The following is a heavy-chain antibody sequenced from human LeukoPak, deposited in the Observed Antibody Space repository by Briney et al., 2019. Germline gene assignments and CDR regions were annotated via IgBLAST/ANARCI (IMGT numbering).Heavy chain of an antibody. CDR2: ISAYNGNT. CDR3: ASSVTTYYDFWSGSPGGGMDV. Sequence: ASVKVSCKASGYTFTSYGISWVRQAPGQGLEWMGWISAYNGNTNYAQKLQGRVTMTTDTSTSTAYMELRSLRSDDTAVYYCASSVTTYYDFWSGSPGGGMDVWGQGTTVTVSS. CDR1: GYTFTSYG. J-gene: IGHJ6*02. V-gene: IGHV1-18*01. D-gene: IGHD3-3*01.